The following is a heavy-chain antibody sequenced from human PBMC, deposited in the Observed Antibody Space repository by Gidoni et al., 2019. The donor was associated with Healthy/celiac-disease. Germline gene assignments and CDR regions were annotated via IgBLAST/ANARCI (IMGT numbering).Heavy chain of an antibody. CDR2: IWYDGSNK. Sequence: EWVAVIWYDGSNKYYADSVKGRFTISRDNSKNTLYLQMNSLRAEDTAVYYCARDHSWELPDYWGQGTLVTVSS. D-gene: IGHD1-26*01. J-gene: IGHJ4*02. V-gene: IGHV3-33*01. CDR3: ARDHSWELPDY.